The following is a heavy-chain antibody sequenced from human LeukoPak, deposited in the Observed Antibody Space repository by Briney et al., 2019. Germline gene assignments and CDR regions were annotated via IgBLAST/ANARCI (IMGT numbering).Heavy chain of an antibody. CDR2: INHSGST. CDR1: GGSFSVYY. D-gene: IGHD6-19*01. V-gene: IGHV4-34*01. J-gene: IGHJ3*02. Sequence: SETLSLTCAVYGGSFSVYYWSWIRQPPGKGLEWIGEINHSGSTNYNPSLKSRVTISVDTSKNQFSLKLSSVTAADTAVYYCARARIAVAGAFDIWGQGTMVTVSS. CDR3: ARARIAVAGAFDI.